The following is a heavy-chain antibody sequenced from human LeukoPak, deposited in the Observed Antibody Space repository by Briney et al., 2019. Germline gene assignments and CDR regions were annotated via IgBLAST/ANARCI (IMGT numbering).Heavy chain of an antibody. CDR3: ARQGSSPNRFDP. V-gene: IGHV4-39*01. Sequence: SETLSLTCTVSGDSISGGAFYWGWVRQSPGKGLEWIGSMFYSGSTHFNPSLESRITMSLDTSKNQFSLRLSLMTAADTAIYYCARQGSSPNRFDPWGQGTLVTVSS. CDR1: GDSISGGAFY. D-gene: IGHD1-26*01. CDR2: MFYSGST. J-gene: IGHJ5*02.